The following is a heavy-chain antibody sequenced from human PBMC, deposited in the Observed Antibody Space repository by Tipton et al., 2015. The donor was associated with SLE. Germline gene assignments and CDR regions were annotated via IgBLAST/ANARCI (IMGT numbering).Heavy chain of an antibody. CDR3: ARSGWHDY. CDR1: GGSFSGYY. J-gene: IGHJ4*02. D-gene: IGHD6-19*01. Sequence: TLSLTCAVYGGSFSGYYWNWIRQPPGKGLECIGEINHSGSTNYNPSLKSRVTISVDTSKNQFSLKLSSVTAADTAVYYCARSGWHDYWGQGTLVTVSS. V-gene: IGHV4-34*01. CDR2: INHSGST.